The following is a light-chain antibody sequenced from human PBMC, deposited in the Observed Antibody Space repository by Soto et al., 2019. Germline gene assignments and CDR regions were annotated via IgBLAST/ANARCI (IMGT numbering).Light chain of an antibody. CDR2: DAS. J-gene: IGKJ5*01. Sequence: DIEMTQSPSSLSASVGDRVTITCQAIQDISNYLNWYQQKTGRAPKLLIYDASSLESGVSSRFSGSGSGTHFTFTISSLQPDDIATYYCQQYEDFPLTFGQGTRLDIK. CDR1: QDISNY. V-gene: IGKV1-33*01. CDR3: QQYEDFPLT.